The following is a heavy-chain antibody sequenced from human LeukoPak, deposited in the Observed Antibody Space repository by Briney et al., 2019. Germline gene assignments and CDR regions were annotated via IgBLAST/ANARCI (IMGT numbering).Heavy chain of an antibody. V-gene: IGHV4-39*07. Sequence: SETLSLTCTVSGGSISSSSYYWGWIRQPPGKGLEWIGSIYYSGSTYYNPSLKSRVTISVDTSKNQFSLKLSSVTAADTAVYYCARSVRGVIPLYYFDYWGQGTLVTVSS. CDR3: ARSVRGVIPLYYFDY. J-gene: IGHJ4*02. CDR2: IYYSGST. D-gene: IGHD3-10*01. CDR1: GGSISSSSYY.